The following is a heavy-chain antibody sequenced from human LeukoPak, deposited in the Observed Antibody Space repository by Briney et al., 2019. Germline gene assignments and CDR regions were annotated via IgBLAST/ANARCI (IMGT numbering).Heavy chain of an antibody. V-gene: IGHV4-59*08. J-gene: IGHJ4*02. Sequence: SETLSLTCNVSGASISNYYWSWIRQTPGKGLEWIGYIYYSGSTDYNPSLKSRITMSVDTSKNQFSLKLSSVTAADTAIYYCARHYCRDYTFDYWGQGSLVTVSS. CDR1: GASISNYY. D-gene: IGHD3-16*01. CDR2: IYYSGST. CDR3: ARHYCRDYTFDY.